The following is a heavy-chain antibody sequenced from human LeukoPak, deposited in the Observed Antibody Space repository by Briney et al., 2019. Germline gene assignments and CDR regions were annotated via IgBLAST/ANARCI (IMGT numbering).Heavy chain of an antibody. J-gene: IGHJ6*02. Sequence: GGSLRLSCAASGFTFSSYSMNWVRQAPGKGLEWVSSISSSSSYIYYADSVKDRFTISRDNAKNSLYLQMNSLRAEDTAVYYCARGSRGFSDGMDVWGQGTTVTVSS. D-gene: IGHD2/OR15-2a*01. CDR3: ARGSRGFSDGMDV. CDR1: GFTFSSYS. V-gene: IGHV3-21*01. CDR2: ISSSSSYI.